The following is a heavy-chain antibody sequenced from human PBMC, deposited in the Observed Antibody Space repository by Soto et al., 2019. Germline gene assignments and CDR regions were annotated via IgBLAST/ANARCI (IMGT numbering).Heavy chain of an antibody. J-gene: IGHJ5*02. CDR2: ISYDGSNK. Sequence: QVQLVESGGGVVQPGRSLRLSCAASGFTFSSYGMHWVRQAPGKGLEWVAVISYDGSNKYYADSVKGRFTISRDNSKNTLYPQMNSLRAEDTAVYYCAKDLEAAAGMYNWFDPWGQGTLVTVSS. CDR3: AKDLEAAAGMYNWFDP. CDR1: GFTFSSYG. V-gene: IGHV3-30*18. D-gene: IGHD6-13*01.